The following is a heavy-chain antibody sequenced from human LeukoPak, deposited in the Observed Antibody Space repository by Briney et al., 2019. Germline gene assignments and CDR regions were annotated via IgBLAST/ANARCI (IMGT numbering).Heavy chain of an antibody. Sequence: SETLSLTCTVSGGSISSYYWSWIRQPPGKGLEWIGYIYYSGSTNYNPSLKSRVTISVDTSKNQFSLKLSSVTAADTAVYYCARHIAVAGVVDYWGQGTLVTVSS. D-gene: IGHD6-19*01. CDR1: GGSISSYY. V-gene: IGHV4-59*08. CDR2: IYYSGST. J-gene: IGHJ4*02. CDR3: ARHIAVAGVVDY.